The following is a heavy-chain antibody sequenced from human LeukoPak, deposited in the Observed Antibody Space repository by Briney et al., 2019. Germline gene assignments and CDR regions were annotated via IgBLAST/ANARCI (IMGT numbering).Heavy chain of an antibody. D-gene: IGHD1-26*01. V-gene: IGHV3-48*03. Sequence: GGSLRLSCAASGFTFSDYEMDWVRQAPGKGLEWVAYISRSGSSIYYADFVKDRFTISRDNAKNSLYLQMNSLRAEDTAVYYCARDSGNYKGMEVWGQGTTVTVSS. CDR3: ARDSGNYKGMEV. J-gene: IGHJ6*02. CDR2: ISRSGSSI. CDR1: GFTFSDYE.